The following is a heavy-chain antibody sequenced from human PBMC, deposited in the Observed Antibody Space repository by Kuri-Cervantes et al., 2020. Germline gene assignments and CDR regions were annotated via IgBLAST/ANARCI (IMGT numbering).Heavy chain of an antibody. D-gene: IGHD2-2*01. CDR3: ARGGCSSTSCYPTIYYYYGMDV. V-gene: IGHV1-18*01. J-gene: IGHJ6*02. CDR2: ITTYNGDT. CDR1: GYTFTNFG. Sequence: ASVKVSCKASGYTFTNFGFSWVRQAPGQGLEWIGWITTYNGDTDYAHKFQGRVTMTTDTSTSTAYMELRSLRSDDTAVYYCARGGCSSTSCYPTIYYYYGMDVWGQGTTVTVSS.